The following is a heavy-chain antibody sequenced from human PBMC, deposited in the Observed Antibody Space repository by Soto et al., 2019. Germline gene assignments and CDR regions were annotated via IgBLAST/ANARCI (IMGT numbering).Heavy chain of an antibody. Sequence: QAQLVQSGAEVKKPGASVNVSCKASGYDYVTYAITWVRQRPGQGLEWMGWISTLNGNPNYAQNFQGRVTMTTDTSTRIVHLELRSLRSYDTAVYYCARRVQVWLPDYYGMDVWGQGTTVTVSS. CDR3: ARRVQVWLPDYYGMDV. J-gene: IGHJ6*02. D-gene: IGHD5-18*01. CDR2: ISTLNGNP. V-gene: IGHV1-18*01. CDR1: GYDYVTYA.